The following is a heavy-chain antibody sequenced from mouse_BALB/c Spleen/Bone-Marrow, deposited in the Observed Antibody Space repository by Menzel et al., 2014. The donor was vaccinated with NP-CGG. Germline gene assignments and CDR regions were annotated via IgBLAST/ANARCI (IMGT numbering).Heavy chain of an antibody. J-gene: IGHJ2*01. V-gene: IGHV5-17*02. CDR2: ISSGSSTV. Sequence: VQLMESGGGLVQPGGSRKLSCAASGFTFSSFGMHWVRQAPEKGLEWVAYISSGSSTVYYADKVMGRFTISRDNPKNTLFLQMTSLRSEDTAMYYCARSGSSSGYFDYWGQGTTLTVSS. CDR3: ARSGSSSGYFDY. CDR1: GFTFSSFG. D-gene: IGHD1-1*01.